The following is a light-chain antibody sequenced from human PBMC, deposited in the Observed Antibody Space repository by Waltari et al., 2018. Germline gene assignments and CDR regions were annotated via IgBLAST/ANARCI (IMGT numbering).Light chain of an antibody. CDR3: QQYYNAPLT. J-gene: IGKJ4*01. CDR1: QRIYYRSSNRNA. Sequence: DIVMTQSPDSLAVSLGERATINCTSSQRIYYRSSNRNALAWYQQKPGQPPKLLFFWAATRESGAPDRFSVSGSGTDFTLTISSLQAEDVAVYYCQQYYNAPLTFGGGTKVEIK. CDR2: WAA. V-gene: IGKV4-1*01.